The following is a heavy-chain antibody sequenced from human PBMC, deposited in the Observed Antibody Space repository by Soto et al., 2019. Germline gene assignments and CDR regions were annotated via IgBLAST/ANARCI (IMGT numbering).Heavy chain of an antibody. Sequence: GGSLRLSCAASGFTFSSYSMNWVRQAPGKGLEWVSSISSSSSYIYYADSVKGRFTISRDNAKNSLYLQMNSLRAEDTAVYYCARANDIVVVPAAIHRYYYYYMDVWGKGTTVTVSS. CDR1: GFTFSSYS. CDR2: ISSSSSYI. J-gene: IGHJ6*03. V-gene: IGHV3-21*01. CDR3: ARANDIVVVPAAIHRYYYYYMDV. D-gene: IGHD2-2*01.